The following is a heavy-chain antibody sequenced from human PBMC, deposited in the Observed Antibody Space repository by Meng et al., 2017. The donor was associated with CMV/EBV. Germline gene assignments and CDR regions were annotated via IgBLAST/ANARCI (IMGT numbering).Heavy chain of an antibody. CDR3: TTDQPFWSGYTYYFDY. J-gene: IGHJ4*02. Sequence: GESLKISCAASGFTFSNAWMSWVRQAPGKGLEWVGRIKSKTDGGTTDYAAPVKGRFTISRDDSKNTLYLQMNSLKTEDTAVYYCTTDQPFWSGYTYYFDYWGQGTLVTVS. D-gene: IGHD3-3*02. CDR1: GFTFSNAW. CDR2: IKSKTDGGTT. V-gene: IGHV3-15*01.